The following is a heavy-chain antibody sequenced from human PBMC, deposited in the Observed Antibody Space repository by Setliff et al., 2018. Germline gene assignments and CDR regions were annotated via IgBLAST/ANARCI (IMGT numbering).Heavy chain of an antibody. D-gene: IGHD3-3*01. Sequence: LSLTCSVSVDLILDHWWTWIRQPAGKGLEWIGQVYSDGNTKYNPSLSNRVTISVDRSSNQFSLELSSVNAADTAVYYCARAREGGFLEWAPFDFWGRGMQVTVS. J-gene: IGHJ4*01. CDR3: ARAREGGFLEWAPFDF. V-gene: IGHV4-4*07. CDR2: VYSDGNT. CDR1: VDLILDHW.